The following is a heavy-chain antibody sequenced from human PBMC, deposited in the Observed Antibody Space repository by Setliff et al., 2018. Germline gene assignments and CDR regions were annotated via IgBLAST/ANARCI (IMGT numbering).Heavy chain of an antibody. J-gene: IGHJ4*02. CDR2: INHSGST. CDR3: ARGPDSSGYYDSFDY. D-gene: IGHD3-22*01. V-gene: IGHV4-34*01. Sequence: ETLSLTCAVYGGSFSGYYWSWIRQPPGKGLEWIGEINHSGSTNYNPSLKSRVTISVDTSKNQFSLKLSSVTAADTAVYYCARGPDSSGYYDSFDYWGQGTLVTVSS. CDR1: GGSFSGYY.